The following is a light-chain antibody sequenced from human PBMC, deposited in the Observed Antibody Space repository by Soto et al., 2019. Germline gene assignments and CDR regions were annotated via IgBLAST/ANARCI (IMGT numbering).Light chain of an antibody. CDR2: GAS. Sequence: ETVLTQSPGTLSLSPGERATLSCRASQSVSSSSLAWYQQKPGQAPRLRIYGASSRTSRIPDRFSGSGSGTDFPLIISSLEPEDSEVYYCQLYGRYPPSWTFGQGTKVAIK. J-gene: IGKJ1*01. V-gene: IGKV3-20*01. CDR1: QSVSSSS. CDR3: QLYGRYPPSWT.